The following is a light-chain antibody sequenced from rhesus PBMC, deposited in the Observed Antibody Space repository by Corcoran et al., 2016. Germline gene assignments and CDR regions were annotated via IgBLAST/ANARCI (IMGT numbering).Light chain of an antibody. CDR1: QGISDY. CDR3: LQGYSTPYS. Sequence: DIQMTQSPSSLSASVGDRVTITCRASQGISDYLNWYPQKPVKAPKRLIYAAASLESGVPSRFSGSGSGTDFTLTISSLQPEDFAAYYCLQGYSTPYSFGQGTKVEIK. J-gene: IGKJ2*01. CDR2: AAA. V-gene: IGKV1-36*02.